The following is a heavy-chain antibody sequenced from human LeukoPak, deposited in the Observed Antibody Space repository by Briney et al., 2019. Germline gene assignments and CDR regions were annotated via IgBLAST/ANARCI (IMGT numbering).Heavy chain of an antibody. Sequence: SETLSLTCIVSGGSISSISSNNYHWGWIRQPPGTGLEWIGIIYYSGSTYYNPSLKSRVTISVDTSKNQFSLKLSSVTAADTALYYCAREMGVVTAHGIDVWGQGTTVTVSS. CDR2: IYYSGST. CDR3: AREMGVVTAHGIDV. J-gene: IGHJ6*02. V-gene: IGHV4-39*02. D-gene: IGHD4-23*01. CDR1: GGSISSISSNNYH.